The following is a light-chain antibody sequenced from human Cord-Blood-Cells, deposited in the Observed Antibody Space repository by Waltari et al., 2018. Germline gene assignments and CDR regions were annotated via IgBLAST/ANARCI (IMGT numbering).Light chain of an antibody. J-gene: IGKJ1*01. CDR1: QSLSSW. CDR2: DAS. CDR3: QQYNSYSRT. V-gene: IGKV1-5*01. Sequence: DIQMTQSPSTLSASVGDRATITCRASQSLSSWLAWYQQKPGKAPKLLIYDASSLESGVPSRFSGSGSGTEFTLTISSLQPDDFATYYCQQYNSYSRTFGQGTKVEIK.